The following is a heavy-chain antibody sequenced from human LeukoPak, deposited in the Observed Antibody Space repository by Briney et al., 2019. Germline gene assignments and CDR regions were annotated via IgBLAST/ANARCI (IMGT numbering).Heavy chain of an antibody. CDR2: IYSGDNT. CDR3: ARGAITAACPLDY. D-gene: IGHD6-6*01. CDR1: GITVTSDY. V-gene: IGHV3-53*01. Sequence: QSGGSLRLSCAASGITVTSDYMSWVRQASGKGLEWVSVIYSGDNTYYADSVKGRFTISRDNSKNMVYLQMNSLRAEDTAVYYCARGAITAACPLDYWGQGTLVTVSS. J-gene: IGHJ4*02.